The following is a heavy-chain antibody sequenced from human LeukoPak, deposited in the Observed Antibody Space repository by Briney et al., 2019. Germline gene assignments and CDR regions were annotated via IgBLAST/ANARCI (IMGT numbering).Heavy chain of an antibody. D-gene: IGHD3-3*01. CDR3: ARGWHNEWSFDY. J-gene: IGHJ4*02. V-gene: IGHV4-30-4*08. CDR2: IYYSGST. CDR1: GGSISSTTYY. Sequence: PSETLSLTCTVSGGSISSTTYYWGWIRQPPGKGLEWIGYIYYSGSTYYNPSLKSRVTISVDTSKNQFSLKLSSVTAADTAVYYCARGWHNEWSFDYWGQGTLVTVSS.